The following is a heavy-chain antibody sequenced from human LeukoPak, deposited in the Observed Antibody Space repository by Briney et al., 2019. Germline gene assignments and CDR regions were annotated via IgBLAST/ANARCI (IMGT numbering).Heavy chain of an antibody. CDR2: IWYDGSNK. CDR3: AKVGGNYYYYYMDV. D-gene: IGHD1-26*01. CDR1: GFTFSSYG. V-gene: IGHV3-33*06. J-gene: IGHJ6*03. Sequence: GGSLRLSCAAAGFTFSSYGMHWVSQAPGKGLEWVAAIWYDGSNKYYADSVKGRFTISRDNSKNTLYLQMNSLRAEDTAVYYCAKVGGNYYYYYMDVWGKGTTVTVSS.